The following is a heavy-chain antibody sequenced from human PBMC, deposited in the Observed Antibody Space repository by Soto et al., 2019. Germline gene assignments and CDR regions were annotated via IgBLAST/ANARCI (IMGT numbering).Heavy chain of an antibody. D-gene: IGHD3-10*01. CDR1: GGSFSGYC. V-gene: IGHV4-34*01. Sequence: KSSETLSLTCAVYGGSFSGYCWSWIRQPPGKGLEWIGEINHSGSTNYNPSLKSRVTISVDTSKNQFSLKLSSVTAADTAVYYCARGAYFYGSGSYYNVHYYGMDVWGQGTTVTVS. CDR3: ARGAYFYGSGSYYNVHYYGMDV. CDR2: INHSGST. J-gene: IGHJ6*02.